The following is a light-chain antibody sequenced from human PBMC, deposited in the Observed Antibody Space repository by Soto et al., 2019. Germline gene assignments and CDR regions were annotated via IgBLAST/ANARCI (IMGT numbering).Light chain of an antibody. CDR2: GDT. V-gene: IGLV1-40*01. CDR3: QSYDNSRSASGV. Sequence: QSVLTQPPSVSGAPGQRVTISCTWSSSNIGAGYDVHWYQHLPGAAPKLLIYGDTNRPSGVPDRFSGSKSGTSASLAITGLQAEDEADYSCQSYDNSRSASGVFGGGTKLTVL. J-gene: IGLJ3*02. CDR1: SSNIGAGYD.